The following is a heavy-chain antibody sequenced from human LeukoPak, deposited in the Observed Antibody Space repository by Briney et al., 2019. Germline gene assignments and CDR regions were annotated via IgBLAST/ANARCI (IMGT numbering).Heavy chain of an antibody. J-gene: IGHJ4*02. CDR2: IYYSGST. CDR3: ARGRVLYDSSGYVDY. D-gene: IGHD3-22*01. Sequence: SETLSLTCTGSGGSISSYYWSWIRQPPGKGLEGIGYIYYSGSTNYNPSLKSRATISVATSKNQFSLKLSSVTAADTAVYYCARGRVLYDSSGYVDYWGQGTLVTVSS. CDR1: GGSISSYY. V-gene: IGHV4-59*01.